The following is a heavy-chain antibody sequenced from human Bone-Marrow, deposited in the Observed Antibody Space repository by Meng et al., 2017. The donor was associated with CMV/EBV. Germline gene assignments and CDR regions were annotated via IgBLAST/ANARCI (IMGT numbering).Heavy chain of an antibody. Sequence: SETLSLTCTVSGGSVSSGSYYWSWIRQPPGKGLEWIGYIYYSGSTKYNPSLRGRVTTSVDKSKNQFSLKLSSVTAADTAVYYCVTDQDRLGGIWGQGTMVTVSS. D-gene: IGHD5-12*01. CDR3: VTDQDRLGGI. CDR1: GGSVSSGSYY. J-gene: IGHJ3*02. V-gene: IGHV4-61*01. CDR2: IYYSGST.